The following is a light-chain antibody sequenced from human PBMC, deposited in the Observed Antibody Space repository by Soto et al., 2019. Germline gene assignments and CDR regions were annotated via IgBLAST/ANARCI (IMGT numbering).Light chain of an antibody. CDR1: QAVNTR. CDR3: QQRSSWPPTIT. J-gene: IGKJ5*01. Sequence: IVLAQSPATLSSFPVDIVTVSCSASQAVNTRLAWYQHKPGQAPRLLIYLASNRAAGVPARFSGSGSGTDFTLTISSLEPEDFAVYYCQQRSSWPPTITCGQGTRREIK. V-gene: IGKV3-11*01. CDR2: LAS.